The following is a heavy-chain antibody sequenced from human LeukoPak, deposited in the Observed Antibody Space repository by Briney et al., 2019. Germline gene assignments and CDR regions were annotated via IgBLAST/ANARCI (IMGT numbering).Heavy chain of an antibody. CDR2: ISYDGSNK. CDR3: ANAEDSSSLVGFDY. D-gene: IGHD6-6*01. CDR1: GFTFSSYG. V-gene: IGHV3-30*18. Sequence: PGRSLRLSCAASGFTFSSYGVHWVRQAPGKGLEWVAVISYDGSNKYYADSVKGRFTISRDNSKNTLYLQMNSLRAEDTAVYYCANAEDSSSLVGFDYWGQGTLVTVHS. J-gene: IGHJ4*02.